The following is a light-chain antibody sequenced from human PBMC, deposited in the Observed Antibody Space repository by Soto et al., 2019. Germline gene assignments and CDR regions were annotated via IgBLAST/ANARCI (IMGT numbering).Light chain of an antibody. CDR1: RSNIGNNA. J-gene: IGLJ3*02. V-gene: IGLV1-44*01. CDR2: NNN. Sequence: QSVLTQPPSASGTPGPRVTISCSGSRSNIGNNAVTWYQQFPVTAPKLLIYNNNQRPSRVPDQFSGSQSGTSASLAISGLQSEYEADYYCATWDDSLNARGVFGGGTKLTVL. CDR3: ATWDDSLNARGV.